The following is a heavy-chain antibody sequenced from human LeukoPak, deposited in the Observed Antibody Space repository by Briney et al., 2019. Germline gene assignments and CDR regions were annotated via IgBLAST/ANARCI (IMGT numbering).Heavy chain of an antibody. J-gene: IGHJ4*02. V-gene: IGHV1-69*06. CDR3: AKGSRLREGGSYRF. CDR2: IIPIFGSA. D-gene: IGHD3-16*02. Sequence: PKASVKVSCKASGGIFSSYAINWVRQAPGQGLEWMGRIIPIFGSANYAQKFQGRVTITADKSTRTAYMRLSSLRSEDTALYYCAKGSRLREGGSYRFWGQGTLVTVSS. CDR1: GGIFSSYA.